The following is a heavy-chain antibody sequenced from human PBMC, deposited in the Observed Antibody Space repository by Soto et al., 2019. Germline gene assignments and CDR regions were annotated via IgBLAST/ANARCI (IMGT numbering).Heavy chain of an antibody. V-gene: IGHV4-59*12. CDR1: GGSISSYY. D-gene: IGHD6-6*01. J-gene: IGHJ4*02. Sequence: ETLSLTCTVSGGSISSYYWSWIRQPPGKGLEWIGYIYYSGSTNYNPSLKSRVTISVDTSKNQFSLKLSSVTAADTAVYYCAREAVKVEYSSSFDYWGQGTLVTVSS. CDR2: IYYSGST. CDR3: AREAVKVEYSSSFDY.